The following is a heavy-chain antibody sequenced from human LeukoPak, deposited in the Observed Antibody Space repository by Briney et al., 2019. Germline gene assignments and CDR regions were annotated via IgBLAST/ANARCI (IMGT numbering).Heavy chain of an antibody. J-gene: IGHJ4*02. CDR2: ISSSSSTI. D-gene: IGHD6-13*01. Sequence: PGGSLRLSCAASGFTFSSYSMNWVRQAPGKGLEWGSYISSSSSTIYYADSVKGGFTISRDNAKNSLYLQMNSLRAEDTAVYYCARDGGIAAAGTDYWGQGTLVTVSS. CDR3: ARDGGIAAAGTDY. CDR1: GFTFSSYS. V-gene: IGHV3-48*01.